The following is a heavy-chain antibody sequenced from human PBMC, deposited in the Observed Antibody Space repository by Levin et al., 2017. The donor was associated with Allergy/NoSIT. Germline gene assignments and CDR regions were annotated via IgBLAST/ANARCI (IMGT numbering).Heavy chain of an antibody. Sequence: GESLKISCAASGFTFDDYGMSWVRQAPGKGLEWVSGINWNGGSTGYADSVKGRFTISRDNAKNSLYLQMNSLRAEDTALYYCARGADCSGGSCYLSYYYYYGMDVWGQGTTVTVSS. V-gene: IGHV3-20*04. D-gene: IGHD2-15*01. CDR1: GFTFDDYG. J-gene: IGHJ6*02. CDR2: INWNGGST. CDR3: ARGADCSGGSCYLSYYYYYGMDV.